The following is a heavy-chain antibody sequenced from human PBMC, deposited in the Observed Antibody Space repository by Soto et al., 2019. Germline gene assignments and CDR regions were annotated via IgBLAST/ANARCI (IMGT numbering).Heavy chain of an antibody. V-gene: IGHV3-23*01. CDR3: AKAKGILTGYYDY. D-gene: IGHD3-9*01. Sequence: GGSLRLSCAASGFTFSSYAMSWVRQAPGKGLEWVSAICGSGGSTYYADSVKGRFTISRDNSKNTLYLQMNSLRAEDTAVYYCAKAKGILTGYYDYWGQGTLVTVSS. J-gene: IGHJ4*02. CDR2: ICGSGGST. CDR1: GFTFSSYA.